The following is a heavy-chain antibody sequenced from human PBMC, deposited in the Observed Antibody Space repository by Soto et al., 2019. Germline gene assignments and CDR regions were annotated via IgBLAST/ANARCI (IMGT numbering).Heavy chain of an antibody. V-gene: IGHV4-4*07. CDR1: GASINGSSY. Sequence: PSETLSLTCTASGASINGSSYWSWIRQPAGKGLEWIGRFSLSGTTNYNPSLRGRVTMSADVSKNQFSLRLTSVTAADTALYYCARGMTPLGAPAWYYFDSWGQGTLVTVSS. D-gene: IGHD2-15*01. CDR3: ARGMTPLGAPAWYYFDS. CDR2: FSLSGTT. J-gene: IGHJ4*02.